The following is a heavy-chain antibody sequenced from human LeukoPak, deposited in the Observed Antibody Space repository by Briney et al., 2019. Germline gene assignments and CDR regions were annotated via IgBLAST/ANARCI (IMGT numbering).Heavy chain of an antibody. CDR1: GFTFDDYA. Sequence: TGGSLRLSCAASGFTFDDYAMHWVRQAPGKGLEWVSGISWNSGSIGYADSVKGRFTISRDNAKNSLYLQMNSLRAEDTALYYCAKDKRDARRAFDIWGQGTMVTVSS. V-gene: IGHV3-9*01. J-gene: IGHJ3*02. D-gene: IGHD6-6*01. CDR3: AKDKRDARRAFDI. CDR2: ISWNSGSI.